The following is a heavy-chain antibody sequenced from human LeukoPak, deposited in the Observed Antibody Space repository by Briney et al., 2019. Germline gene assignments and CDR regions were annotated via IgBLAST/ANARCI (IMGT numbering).Heavy chain of an antibody. CDR2: ISNSGST. CDR1: GGSISSHY. V-gene: IGHV4-59*11. J-gene: IGHJ6*03. CDR3: GRDALVGYFSYYYMDV. D-gene: IGHD2-15*01. Sequence: SETLSLTCTVSGGSISSHYWTWIRQSPVKGLEWIGDISNSGSTSYNPSLKIRVTISIDTSKNQFSLKLSSVTAADTAVYYCGRDALVGYFSYYYMDVWGKGTTVTVSS.